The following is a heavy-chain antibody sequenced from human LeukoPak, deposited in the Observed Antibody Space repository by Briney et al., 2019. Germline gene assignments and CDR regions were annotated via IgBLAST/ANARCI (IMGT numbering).Heavy chain of an antibody. J-gene: IGHJ4*02. CDR3: AGIVGATTEVDY. Sequence: ASVKVSCKASGYTFTSYDINWVRQATGQGLEWMGWMNPNSGNTGYAQKFQGRVTITRNTSISTAYMELSSLRSEDTAVYYCAGIVGATTEVDYWGQGALVTVSS. D-gene: IGHD1-26*01. V-gene: IGHV1-8*03. CDR2: MNPNSGNT. CDR1: GYTFTSYD.